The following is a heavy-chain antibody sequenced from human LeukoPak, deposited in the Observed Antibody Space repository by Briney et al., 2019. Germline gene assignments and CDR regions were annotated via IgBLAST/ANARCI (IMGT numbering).Heavy chain of an antibody. V-gene: IGHV3-66*01. CDR3: AREGTYCGGDCYDY. CDR2: IYSGGST. CDR1: GFTVTSNY. Sequence: PGGSLRLSCAASGFTVTSNYMSWVRQAPGKGLEWVSIIYSGGSTYYADSVKGRFTISRDNSKNTLYLQMNSLRAEDTAVYYCAREGTYCGGDCYDYWGQGTLVTVSS. J-gene: IGHJ4*02. D-gene: IGHD2-21*01.